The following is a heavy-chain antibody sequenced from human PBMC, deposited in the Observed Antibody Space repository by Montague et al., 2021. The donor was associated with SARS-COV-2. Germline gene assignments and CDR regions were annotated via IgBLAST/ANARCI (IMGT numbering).Heavy chain of an antibody. CDR3: ARGRIEVSMIVVVLPGASYYMDV. CDR2: INNSGST. D-gene: IGHD3-22*01. Sequence: SETLSLTCAVYGGSFSGHYWSWIRQPPGKGLEWIGEINNSGSTNYNPSLKSRVTISVDTSKNQFSLKLHSVTAADTAVYYCARGRIEVSMIVVVLPGASYYMDVWGKGTTVTVSS. CDR1: GGSFSGHY. J-gene: IGHJ6*03. V-gene: IGHV4-34*01.